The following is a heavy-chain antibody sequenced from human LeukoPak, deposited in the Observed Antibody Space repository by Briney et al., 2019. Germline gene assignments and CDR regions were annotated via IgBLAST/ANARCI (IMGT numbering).Heavy chain of an antibody. CDR1: GFTFSSYG. V-gene: IGHV3-30*02. D-gene: IGHD3-22*01. Sequence: QAGGSLRLSCAASGFTFSSYGMHWGRQAPGKGVEWVAFIRYDGSNKYYAYAVKGRFTISRDNSTNTLYLQMNSLRAEDTAVYYCAKDSSGYSPYRNWFDPWGQGTLVTVSS. CDR3: AKDSSGYSPYRNWFDP. J-gene: IGHJ5*02. CDR2: IRYDGSNK.